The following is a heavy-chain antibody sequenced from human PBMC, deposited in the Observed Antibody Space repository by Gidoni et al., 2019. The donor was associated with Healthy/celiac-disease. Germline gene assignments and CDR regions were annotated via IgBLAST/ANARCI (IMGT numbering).Heavy chain of an antibody. V-gene: IGHV4-39*02. J-gene: IGHJ6*02. CDR1: GGSISSSSYY. D-gene: IGHD2-2*02. Sequence: QLQLQESGPGLVKPSEALSLTCPVSGGSISSSSYYWGWIRQPPGQGLEWIGSIYYSGSTYYNPSLKSRVTISVDTSKNQFSLKLSSVTAADTAVYYCARDSIVVVPAAIPPTYGMDVWGQGTTVTVSS. CDR3: ARDSIVVVPAAIPPTYGMDV. CDR2: IYYSGST.